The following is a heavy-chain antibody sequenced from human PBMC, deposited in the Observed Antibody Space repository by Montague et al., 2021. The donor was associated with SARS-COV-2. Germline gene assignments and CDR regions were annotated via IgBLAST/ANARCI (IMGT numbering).Heavy chain of an antibody. CDR3: AKDGNCSGNSCPGYFHH. J-gene: IGHJ1*01. CDR1: GFTFTSYV. CDR2: VTGSGGST. D-gene: IGHD2-2*01. Sequence: SLRLSCAASGFTFTSYVMSWVRQAPGKGLEWVSAVTGSGGSTFYADSVKGRFTISRDNSKNTLHLQMDSLRVEDKAVYYCAKDGNCSGNSCPGYFHHWGQGTLVTVSS. V-gene: IGHV3-23*01.